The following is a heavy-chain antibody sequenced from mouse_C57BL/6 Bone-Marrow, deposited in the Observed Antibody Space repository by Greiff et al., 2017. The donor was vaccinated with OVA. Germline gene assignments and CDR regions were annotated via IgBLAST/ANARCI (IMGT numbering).Heavy chain of an antibody. D-gene: IGHD2-3*01. Sequence: VQLQQSGAELARPGASVKLSCKASGYTFTSYGISWVKQRTGQGLEWIGEIYPRSGNTYSNEKFKGKATLTADKSSSTAYMELRSLTSEDSAVYFCARSDGYYGFAYWGQGTLVTVSA. CDR1: GYTFTSYG. J-gene: IGHJ3*01. CDR3: ARSDGYYGFAY. CDR2: IYPRSGNT. V-gene: IGHV1-81*01.